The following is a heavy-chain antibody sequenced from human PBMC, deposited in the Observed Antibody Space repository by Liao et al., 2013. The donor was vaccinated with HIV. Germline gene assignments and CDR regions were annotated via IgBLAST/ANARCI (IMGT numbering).Heavy chain of an antibody. CDR3: AGAPFNTSSARYYFQF. V-gene: IGHV4-4*07. D-gene: IGHD6-6*01. CDR1: GGSIRSYF. Sequence: QVQLQESGPRLVKPSETLSLTCTVSGGSIRSYFWSWIRQPAGKGLEWIGRIYTSGSTNYNPSLKSRVTMSVDTSKNQFSLKLTSVTAADTAVYYCAGAPFNTSSARYYFQFWGQGIPVTVSS. J-gene: IGHJ4*02. CDR2: IYTSGST.